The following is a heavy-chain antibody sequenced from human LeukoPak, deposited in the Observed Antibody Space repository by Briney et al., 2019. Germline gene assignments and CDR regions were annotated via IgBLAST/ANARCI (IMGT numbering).Heavy chain of an antibody. J-gene: IGHJ6*03. CDR2: IYYSGST. V-gene: IGHV4-39*07. CDR3: AVRVIHYMDV. D-gene: IGHD2-21*01. CDR1: GGSISSSSYY. Sequence: SETLSLTCTVSGGSISSSSYYWGWIRQPPGKGLEWIGSIYYSGSTYYNPSLKSRVTISVDTSKNQFSLKLSSVTAADTAVYYCAVRVIHYMDVWGKGTTVTVSS.